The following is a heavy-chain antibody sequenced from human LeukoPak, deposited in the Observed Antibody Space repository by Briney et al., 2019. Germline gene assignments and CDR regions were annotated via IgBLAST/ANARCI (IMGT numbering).Heavy chain of an antibody. Sequence: ASVKVSCKASGYTFTSYGISWVRQAPGQGLEWMGWISAYNGNTNYAQKLQGRVTMTTDTSTSTAYMELRSLRSDDTAVYYCARDSSSGRYLFNWFDPWGQGTLVTVSS. V-gene: IGHV1-18*01. CDR2: ISAYNGNT. J-gene: IGHJ5*02. CDR3: ARDSSSGRYLFNWFDP. D-gene: IGHD6-19*01. CDR1: GYTFTSYG.